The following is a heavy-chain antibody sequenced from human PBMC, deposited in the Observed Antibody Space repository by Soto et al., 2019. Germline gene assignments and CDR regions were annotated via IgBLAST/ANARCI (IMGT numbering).Heavy chain of an antibody. CDR1: GFSLSSYG. D-gene: IGHD5-18*01. Sequence: QVQLVESGGGVVQAGRSLRLSCVTSGFSLSSYGMHWVRQAPGKGLEWMAVTWYDGRNQYYADSVKDRFTVSIDNSKNXVYLEMNSLRAEDTAVYYWVRGDLDTGMARGRLDPWGQGTLVTVSS. J-gene: IGHJ5*02. CDR3: VRGDLDTGMARGRLDP. V-gene: IGHV3-33*01. CDR2: TWYDGRNQ.